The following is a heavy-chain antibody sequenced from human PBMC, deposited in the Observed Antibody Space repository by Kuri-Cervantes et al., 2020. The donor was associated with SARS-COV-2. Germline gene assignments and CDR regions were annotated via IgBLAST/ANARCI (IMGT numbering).Heavy chain of an antibody. CDR2: IIPIFGTA. Sequence: SVKVSCKVSGNTLTELPLHWVRQAPGKGLEWMGGIIPIFGTANYAQKFQGRVTITTDESTSTAYMELSSLRSEDTAVYYCARDRGIAAAGTNWFDPWGQGTLVTVSS. D-gene: IGHD6-13*01. CDR1: GNTLTELP. J-gene: IGHJ5*02. CDR3: ARDRGIAAAGTNWFDP. V-gene: IGHV1-69*05.